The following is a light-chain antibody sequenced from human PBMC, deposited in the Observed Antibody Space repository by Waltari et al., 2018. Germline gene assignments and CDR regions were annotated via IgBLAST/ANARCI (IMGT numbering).Light chain of an antibody. Sequence: DIVLTQSPLSLAVTPGEPASISCRASQNPQHSDGHIFLDWYLQKPGQSPQLVIYLVSNRASGVPDRFRGSGSGTDFTQKISRVEAEDVGVYYCMQGLQTPWTFGQGTKVEVK. J-gene: IGKJ1*01. CDR2: LVS. CDR1: QNPQHSDGHIF. CDR3: MQGLQTPWT. V-gene: IGKV2-28*01.